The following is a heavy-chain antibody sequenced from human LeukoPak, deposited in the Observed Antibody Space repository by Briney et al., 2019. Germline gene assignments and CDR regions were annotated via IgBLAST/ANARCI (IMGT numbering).Heavy chain of an antibody. CDR1: GFTFSSYA. CDR2: ISGSGGST. J-gene: IGHJ4*02. CDR3: ARRSPYYDSSAYYLDY. D-gene: IGHD3-22*01. V-gene: IGHV3-23*01. Sequence: GGSLRLSCAASGFTFSSYAMIWVRQAPGKGREWVSAISGSGGSTYYADSVKGRFTLSRDNSKNTLYLQMNSLKAEDTGVYYCARRSPYYDSSAYYLDYWGRGTLVTVSS.